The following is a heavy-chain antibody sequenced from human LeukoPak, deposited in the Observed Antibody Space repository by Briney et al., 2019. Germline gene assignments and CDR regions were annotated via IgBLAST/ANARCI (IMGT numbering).Heavy chain of an antibody. Sequence: PGGSLRLSCAASGFSFSSYWMTWVRQAPGKGLEWVANIKQDGSEKYYVDSVKGRFTISRDNAKNSLHLQMNSLRAEDTAVYYCARENDSGWSGPFDYWGQGALVTVSS. CDR2: IKQDGSEK. D-gene: IGHD6-19*01. CDR3: ARENDSGWSGPFDY. CDR1: GFSFSSYW. V-gene: IGHV3-7*03. J-gene: IGHJ4*02.